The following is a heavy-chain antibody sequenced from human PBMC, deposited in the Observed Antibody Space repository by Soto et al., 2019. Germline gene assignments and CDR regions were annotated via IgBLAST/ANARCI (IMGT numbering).Heavy chain of an antibody. Sequence: VQLEECGGGLVQPGGSLKLSCAASGFIFSGSAVHWVRQASGKGLEWVGRILSKAGNYATAYPASMKGRFTISRDDSENTAFLQMNSLKTEDTAVYYCIRGGSPYYYDYWGQGTLVAVSS. CDR2: ILSKAGNYAT. J-gene: IGHJ4*02. CDR3: IRGGSPYYYDY. CDR1: GFIFSGSA. V-gene: IGHV3-73*01.